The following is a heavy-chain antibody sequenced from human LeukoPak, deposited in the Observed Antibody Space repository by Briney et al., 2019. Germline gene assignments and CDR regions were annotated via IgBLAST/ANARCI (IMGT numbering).Heavy chain of an antibody. V-gene: IGHV3-74*01. CDR2: INPDGSST. J-gene: IGHJ6*02. D-gene: IGHD3-9*01. Sequence: GGSLRLSCAASGFTFSTYWMHWVRQAPGKGLVWVSRINPDGSSTNYADSVKGRFTISRDNAKNTLYLQMNTLRVEDTAVYYCTRDLMDYDVSTGLHHYYMDVWGQGTTVTVSS. CDR1: GFTFSTYW. CDR3: TRDLMDYDVSTGLHHYYMDV.